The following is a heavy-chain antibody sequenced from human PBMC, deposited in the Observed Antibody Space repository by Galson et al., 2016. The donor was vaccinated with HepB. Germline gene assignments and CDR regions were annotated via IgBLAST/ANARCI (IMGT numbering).Heavy chain of an antibody. D-gene: IGHD6-25*01. Sequence: QSGAEVKKPGESLRISCDVSGYSFTTYWISWVRQMPGKGLEWMGRIDPKDSYTTYSPSFQGHVTISVDKSISAAYLQWSSLKASDTAMYYCARMEAAAGISFMRHWGQGTLVTVSS. CDR2: IDPKDSYT. V-gene: IGHV5-10-1*01. CDR1: GYSFTTYW. J-gene: IGHJ1*01. CDR3: ARMEAAAGISFMRH.